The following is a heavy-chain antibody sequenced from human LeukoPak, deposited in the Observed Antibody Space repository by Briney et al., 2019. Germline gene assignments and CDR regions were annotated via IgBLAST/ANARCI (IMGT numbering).Heavy chain of an antibody. V-gene: IGHV3-53*01. D-gene: IGHD6-19*01. CDR2: IYSGGST. J-gene: IGHJ5*02. CDR1: GFTVSNNY. CDR3: ARSSGTDSGWWYWFDP. Sequence: GGSLRLSCAASGFTVSNNYMSWVRQAPGKGLEWVSVIYSGGSTYYADPVKGRFTISRDNSKNTLYLQMNSLRAEDTAVYYCARSSGTDSGWWYWFDPWGQGTLVTVSS.